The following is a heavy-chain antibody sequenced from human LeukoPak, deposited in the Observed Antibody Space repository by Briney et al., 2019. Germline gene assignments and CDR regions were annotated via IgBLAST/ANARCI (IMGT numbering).Heavy chain of an antibody. Sequence: GGSLRLSCAASGFTFSSYWMHWVRQAPGKGLVWVSRINSDGSSTSYADSVKGRFTSSRDNAKNTLYMQMNSLRAEDKAVYHCARDGVWESVVVFISWGQGTLVTVSS. CDR3: ARDGVWESVVVFIS. CDR2: INSDGSST. V-gene: IGHV3-74*01. CDR1: GFTFSSYW. D-gene: IGHD2-21*01. J-gene: IGHJ5*02.